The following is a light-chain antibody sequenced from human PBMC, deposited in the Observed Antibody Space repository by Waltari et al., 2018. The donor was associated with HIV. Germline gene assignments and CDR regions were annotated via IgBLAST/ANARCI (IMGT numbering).Light chain of an antibody. CDR3: QQGSGWPPAFS. Sequence: EVSLTQSPATLSLSPGESATLSCRASQSISGAVAWYQQKPGQAPRLLIYDASRRYTGIPVRFRGSGSGTDFTLTISSLEPEDFAIYYCQQGSGWPPAFSFGGGTRVDIK. V-gene: IGKV3-11*01. CDR1: QSISGA. CDR2: DAS. J-gene: IGKJ4*01.